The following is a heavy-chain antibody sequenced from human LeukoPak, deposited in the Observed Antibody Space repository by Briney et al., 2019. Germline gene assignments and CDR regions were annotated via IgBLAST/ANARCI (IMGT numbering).Heavy chain of an antibody. CDR1: GGSISSYY. D-gene: IGHD2-2*01. V-gene: IGHV4-4*07. CDR2: IYTSGST. J-gene: IGHJ5*02. Sequence: SETLSLTCTVSGGSISSYYWSWIRQPAGKGLEWIGRIYTSGSTNYNPSLKSRVTMSVDTSKNQFSLKLSSVTAADTAVYSCARGGPRGVVVPAAIGRQNWFDPWGQGTLVTVSS. CDR3: ARGGPRGVVVPAAIGRQNWFDP.